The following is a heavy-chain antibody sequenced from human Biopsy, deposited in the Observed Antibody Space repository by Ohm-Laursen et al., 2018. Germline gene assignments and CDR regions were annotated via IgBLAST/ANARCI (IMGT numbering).Heavy chain of an antibody. D-gene: IGHD6-19*01. V-gene: IGHV3-33*04. CDR1: GFTFGHYA. J-gene: IGHJ5*01. Sequence: SLRLSCSASGFTFGHYAMHWVRQAPGKGLEWISLIWYDGTNEDYADSVKGRFTISRDNPKNSLYLQMNSLRADDSAVYFCAREQPALSGGGSWFDSWGQGTLVTVSS. CDR3: AREQPALSGGGSWFDS. CDR2: IWYDGTNE.